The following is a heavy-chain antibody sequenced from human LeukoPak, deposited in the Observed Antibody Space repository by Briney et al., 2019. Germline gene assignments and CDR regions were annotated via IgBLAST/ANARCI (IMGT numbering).Heavy chain of an antibody. CDR3: ARAPSSAPFNWFDP. CDR2: TYYRSKWYN. J-gene: IGHJ5*02. V-gene: IGHV6-1*01. Sequence: SPTLSLPCVISGGPVSSNSVAWNWIRPSPSRGLEWLGRTYYRSKWYNDYAVSVKSRITIKPDTSKNQFSLQLNSVAPEDTAVYYCARAPSSAPFNWFDPWGQGTLVTVSS. D-gene: IGHD3-10*01. CDR1: GGPVSSNSVA.